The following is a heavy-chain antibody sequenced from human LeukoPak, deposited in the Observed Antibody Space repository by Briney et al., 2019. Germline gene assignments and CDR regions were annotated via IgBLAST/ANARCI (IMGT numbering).Heavy chain of an antibody. Sequence: YPSETLSLTCTVSGSSISNYYWSWIRQPPGKGLEWIGYIYYSGSTTYNPSLKGRVTISVDTSNNQFSLRLTSVTAADTAVYYCARYDSGTNWFDPWGQGTLVTVSS. J-gene: IGHJ5*02. V-gene: IGHV4-59*01. CDR3: ARYDSGTNWFDP. CDR2: IYYSGST. D-gene: IGHD1-14*01. CDR1: GSSISNYY.